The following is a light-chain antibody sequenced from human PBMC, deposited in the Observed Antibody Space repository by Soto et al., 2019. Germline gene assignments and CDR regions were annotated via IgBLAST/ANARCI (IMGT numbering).Light chain of an antibody. Sequence: ETVLTQSPGTLSLSPGERATLSCRASHSVSSTYLAGYQQKPGQAPRLLIYGASSRATAIPDRFSGSGSGADFTLTISRLEPEDFALYYCQRYGSSPPYTFGQGTKLEIK. V-gene: IGKV3-20*01. CDR3: QRYGSSPPYT. CDR2: GAS. CDR1: HSVSSTY. J-gene: IGKJ2*01.